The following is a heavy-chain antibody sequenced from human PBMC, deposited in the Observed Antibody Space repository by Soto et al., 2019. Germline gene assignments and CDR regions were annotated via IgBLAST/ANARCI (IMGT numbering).Heavy chain of an antibody. V-gene: IGHV4-39*01. J-gene: IGHJ4*02. D-gene: IGHD3-16*01. CDR3: ARITGHHFDY. CDR1: SGSVSITNVF. Sequence: PSETLSLTCTVSSGSVSITNVFWGWVRQTPRKTLEWIGSIDYSGTTFFNPSLGSRVTFSVDTSKNQFSLTLYSVTAADTAVYYCARITGHHFDYWGQGTPVTSPQ. CDR2: IDYSGTT.